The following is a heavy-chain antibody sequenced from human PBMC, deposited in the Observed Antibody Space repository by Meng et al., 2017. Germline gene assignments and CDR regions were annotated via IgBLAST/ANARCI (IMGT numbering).Heavy chain of an antibody. Sequence: QGQLQQWGAGLFEPSGTPSLTCAVYGGSFSGYYWSWTRQPPGKGLEWIGEINHSGSTNYNPSLKSRVTISVDTSKNQFSLKLSSVTAADTAVYYCDRSSSRRPHDYWGQGTLVTVSS. V-gene: IGHV4-34*01. CDR3: DRSSSRRPHDY. J-gene: IGHJ4*02. CDR1: GGSFSGYY. CDR2: INHSGST. D-gene: IGHD6-13*01.